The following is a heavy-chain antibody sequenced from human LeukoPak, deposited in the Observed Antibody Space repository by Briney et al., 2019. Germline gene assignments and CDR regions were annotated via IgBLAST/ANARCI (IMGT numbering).Heavy chain of an antibody. CDR3: ARWGSGSYDAFDI. CDR2: IKSDASTI. Sequence: GGSLRLSCAASGFTFSSYWMHWVRQAPGKGLVWVSHIKSDASTITYADSVKGRFTISRDNAKNTLYLQMNSLRAEDTAVYYCARWGSGSYDAFDIWGQGTMVTVSS. J-gene: IGHJ3*02. V-gene: IGHV3-74*03. CDR1: GFTFSSYW. D-gene: IGHD1-26*01.